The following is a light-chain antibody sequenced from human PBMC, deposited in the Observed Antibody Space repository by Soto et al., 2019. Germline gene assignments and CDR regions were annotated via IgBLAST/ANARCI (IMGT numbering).Light chain of an antibody. V-gene: IGLV2-14*01. J-gene: IGLJ2*01. CDR1: SSDVGGYNY. CDR3: SSYTSSTSVI. Sequence: QSALTQHASVSGSPGQSMTISCTGTSSDVGGYNYVSWYQQHPGKAPKLMIYDVSNRPSGVSNRVSGSKSGNTASLTISGLQAEDEADYYCSSYTSSTSVIFGGGTKLTVL. CDR2: DVS.